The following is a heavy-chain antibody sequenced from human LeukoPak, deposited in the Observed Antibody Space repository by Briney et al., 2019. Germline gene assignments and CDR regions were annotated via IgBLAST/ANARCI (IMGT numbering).Heavy chain of an antibody. J-gene: IGHJ4*02. CDR2: ISGSGGST. D-gene: IGHD3-22*01. Sequence: PGGSLRLSCAASGFTFSSYAMSWVRQAPGKGLEWVSAISGSGGSTYYAYSVKGRFTISRDNSKNTLYLQMNSLRAEDTAVYYCAKGDYYDSSGFIPFDYWGQGTLVTVSS. CDR1: GFTFSSYA. V-gene: IGHV3-23*01. CDR3: AKGDYYDSSGFIPFDY.